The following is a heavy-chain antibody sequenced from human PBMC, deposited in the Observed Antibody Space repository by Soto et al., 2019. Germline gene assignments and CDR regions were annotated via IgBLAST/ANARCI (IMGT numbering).Heavy chain of an antibody. D-gene: IGHD3-16*02. CDR3: ARDRRITFGGVVATGWFDT. J-gene: IGHJ5*02. Sequence: QVQLVESGGGVVQPGRSLRLSCVTSGFTFSTFGMHWVRQAPGQGLEWVAVIWYDGSNKYYADSVKGRFTISRDNSKNTLSLQMNSLRAEDTAVYYCARDRRITFGGVVATGWFDTWGQGTLVTVSS. CDR1: GFTFSTFG. CDR2: IWYDGSNK. V-gene: IGHV3-33*01.